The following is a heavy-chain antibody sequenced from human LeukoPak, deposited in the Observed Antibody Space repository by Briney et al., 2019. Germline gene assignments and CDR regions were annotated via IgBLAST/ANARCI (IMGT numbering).Heavy chain of an antibody. V-gene: IGHV3-73*01. J-gene: IGHJ2*01. CDR3: TRHGGRYFDWLWYFDL. CDR1: GFTFSGSA. D-gene: IGHD3-9*01. CDR2: IRSKANSYAT. Sequence: GGSLRLSCAASGFTFSGSAMHWVRQASGKGLEWVGRIRSKANSYATAYAASVKGRFTISRDDSKNSAYLQMNSLKTEDTAVYYCTRHGGRYFDWLWYFDLWGRGTLVTVSS.